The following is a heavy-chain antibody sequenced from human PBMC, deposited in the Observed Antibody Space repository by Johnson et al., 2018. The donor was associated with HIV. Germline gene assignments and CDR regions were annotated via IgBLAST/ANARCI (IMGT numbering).Heavy chain of an antibody. CDR3: ARDSGSSWTSHAFDI. CDR2: ISWNNVRL. V-gene: IGHV3-9*01. D-gene: IGHD6-13*01. CDR1: GFTFDDYG. Sequence: QLVESGGGVVQPGGSLRLSCAASGFTFDDYGMHWVRQGPGKGLEWVAGISWNNVRLGYAASVQGRFTISRDNSKNTLYLQMNSLRAEDTAVYDCARDSGSSWTSHAFDIWGQGTMVTVSS. J-gene: IGHJ3*02.